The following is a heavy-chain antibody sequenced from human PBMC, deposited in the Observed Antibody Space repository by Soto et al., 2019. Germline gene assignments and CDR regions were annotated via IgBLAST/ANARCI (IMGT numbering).Heavy chain of an antibody. Sequence: SETLSLTCIVSGGSISNSHWIWIRQPRGQGLEWTGKFLYSGSTNYNPSLNSRVTISEDTLKNPCSLRLSSVTAADTAVHSCARDVAYLYDSSGSVAFDLRGRRTMVT. V-gene: IGHV4-59*01. CDR1: GGSISNSH. CDR3: ARDVAYLYDSSGSVAFDL. D-gene: IGHD3-22*01. J-gene: IGHJ3*01. CDR2: FLYSGST.